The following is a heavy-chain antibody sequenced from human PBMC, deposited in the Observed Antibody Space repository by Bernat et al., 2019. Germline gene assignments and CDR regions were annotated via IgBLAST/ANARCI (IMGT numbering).Heavy chain of an antibody. J-gene: IGHJ4*02. Sequence: QVQLVESGGGVVQPGRSLRLSCAASGFIFRNYGIHWVRQGPGKGLEWVAVISYDGSYTYYVDSVKGRFTISRENSKNTLYLQMNSLRADDTAVYYCAKGGSGTYPGDHFDYWGQGTLVTVSS. CDR2: ISYDGSYT. V-gene: IGHV3-30*18. CDR3: AKGGSGTYPGDHFDY. CDR1: GFIFRNYG. D-gene: IGHD1-26*01.